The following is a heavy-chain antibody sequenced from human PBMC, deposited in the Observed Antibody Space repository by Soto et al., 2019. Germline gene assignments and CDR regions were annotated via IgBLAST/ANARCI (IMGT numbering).Heavy chain of an antibody. CDR3: ATASISSGYSYYFDY. CDR2: FDPEDGET. CDR1: GYTLTELS. D-gene: IGHD3-22*01. V-gene: IGHV1-24*01. Sequence: SSVKVSCKVSGYTLTELSMHWVRQAPGKGLEWMGGFDPEDGETIYAQKFQGRVTMTEDTSTDTDYMELSSMRSEDTAVYYCATASISSGYSYYFDYWGPGTLVTVSS. J-gene: IGHJ4*02.